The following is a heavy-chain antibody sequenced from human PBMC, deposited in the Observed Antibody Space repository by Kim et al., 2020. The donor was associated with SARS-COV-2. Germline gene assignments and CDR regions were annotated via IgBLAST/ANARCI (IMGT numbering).Heavy chain of an antibody. D-gene: IGHD2-2*01. CDR1: GYTFTGYY. CDR3: ARNLVCSSTSCYPGDYYYGMDV. CDR2: INPNSGGT. Sequence: ASVKVSCKASGYTFTGYYMHWVRQAPGQGLEWMGWINPNSGGTNYAQKFQGRVTMTRDTSISTAYMELSRLRSDDTAVYYCARNLVCSSTSCYPGDYYYGMDVWGQGTTVTVSS. J-gene: IGHJ6*02. V-gene: IGHV1-2*02.